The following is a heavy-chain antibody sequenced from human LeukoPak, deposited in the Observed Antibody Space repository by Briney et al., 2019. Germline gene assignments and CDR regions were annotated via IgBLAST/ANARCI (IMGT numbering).Heavy chain of an antibody. Sequence: GASVKVSCKASGYTFTGYYIHWVRQAPGQGLEWMGWMNPTSGGTSYAEKFQGRVTMTRDTSIITAYMELSSLRSDDTAVYYCAREGYHRPAWFDPWGQGTLVTVSS. J-gene: IGHJ5*02. CDR2: MNPTSGGT. V-gene: IGHV1-2*02. CDR3: AREGYHRPAWFDP. CDR1: GYTFTGYY. D-gene: IGHD5-18*01.